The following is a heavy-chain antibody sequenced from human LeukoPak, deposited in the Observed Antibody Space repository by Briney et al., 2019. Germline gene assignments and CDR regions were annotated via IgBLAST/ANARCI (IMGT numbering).Heavy chain of an antibody. D-gene: IGHD1-1*01. CDR2: INHRGDT. CDR1: GGSFSAYY. Sequence: NPSETLSLTCAVYGGSFSAYYWSWIRQSPGKGLEWIAEINHRGDTNYSPSVKSRVSISVDTSKNQFSLKVTSLTAADTAVYYCARGPTISETGYFDYWGQGTLVTVSS. CDR3: ARGPTISETGYFDY. V-gene: IGHV4-34*01. J-gene: IGHJ4*03.